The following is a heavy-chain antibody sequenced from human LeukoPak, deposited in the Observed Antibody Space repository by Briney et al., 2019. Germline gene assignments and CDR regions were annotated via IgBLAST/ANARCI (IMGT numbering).Heavy chain of an antibody. D-gene: IGHD6-13*01. J-gene: IGHJ4*02. Sequence: PGGSLRLSCAASGFTFSSYSMNWVRQAPGKGLEWVSSISSSSSYIYYADSVKGRFTISRDNSKNTLYLQMNSLRAEDTAVYYCAKAQRASPYSSSSPFDYWGQGTLVTVSS. V-gene: IGHV3-21*01. CDR1: GFTFSSYS. CDR2: ISSSSSYI. CDR3: AKAQRASPYSSSSPFDY.